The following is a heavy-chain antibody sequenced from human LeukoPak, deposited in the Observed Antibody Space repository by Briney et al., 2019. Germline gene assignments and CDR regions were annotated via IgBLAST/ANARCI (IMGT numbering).Heavy chain of an antibody. CDR3: ARQRAIAAGGDY. V-gene: IGHV4-39*01. CDR1: GGSISSSSYY. D-gene: IGHD6-6*01. J-gene: IGHJ4*02. CDR2: IYYSGST. Sequence: SETLSLTCTVSGGSISSSSYYWGWIRQPPGKGLKWIGSIYYSGSTYYNPSLKSRVTISVDTSKNQFSLKLSFVTAADTAVYYCARQRAIAAGGDYWGQGTLVTVSS.